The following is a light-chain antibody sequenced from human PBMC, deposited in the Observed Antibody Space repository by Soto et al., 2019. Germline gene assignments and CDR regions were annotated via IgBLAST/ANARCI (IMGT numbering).Light chain of an antibody. J-gene: IGKJ5*01. CDR2: YAS. Sequence: EIMMTQSPATLSVSPGESATLSCRASQSVRNNLAWYPHKPGNAPRLLIYYASTRATGIPARFSGSGSATEFTLTISSLQSEDFALYYSQQYNDWPPITFGQGTRQDIK. CDR1: QSVRNN. CDR3: QQYNDWPPIT. V-gene: IGKV3-15*01.